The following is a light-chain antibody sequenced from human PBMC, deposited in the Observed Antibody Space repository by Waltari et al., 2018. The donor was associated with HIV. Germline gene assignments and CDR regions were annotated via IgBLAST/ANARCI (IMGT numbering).Light chain of an antibody. CDR3: CSYGGDDTLV. CDR1: STNVGSYSL. CDR2: DDS. Sequence: QSALTQPASVSGSLGQSITISCTGDSTNVGSYSLVSWYQNRPGQAPTLIIYDDSKRPLGISSRFSGSKSGNTASLTISGLQSEDEADYYCCSYGGDDTLVFGGGTKVTAL. J-gene: IGLJ3*02. V-gene: IGLV2-23*01.